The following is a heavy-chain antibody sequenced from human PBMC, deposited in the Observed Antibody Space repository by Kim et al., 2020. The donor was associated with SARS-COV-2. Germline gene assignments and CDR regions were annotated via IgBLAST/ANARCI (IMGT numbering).Heavy chain of an antibody. CDR2: MNPNSGNT. J-gene: IGHJ5*02. D-gene: IGHD2-15*01. CDR1: GYTFTGYD. V-gene: IGHV1-8*01. CDR3: ARGYCSGGSCYYGRTFDP. Sequence: ASVKVSCKASGYTFTGYDINWVRQATGQGLEWMGWMNPNSGNTGYAQKFQSRVTMTRNTSISTAYMELSSLRSEDTAVYYCARGYCSGGSCYYGRTFDPWGQGTLVTVSS.